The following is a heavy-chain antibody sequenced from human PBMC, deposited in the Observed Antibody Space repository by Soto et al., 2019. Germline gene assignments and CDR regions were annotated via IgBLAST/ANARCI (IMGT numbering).Heavy chain of an antibody. V-gene: IGHV1-3*01. D-gene: IGHD2-21*01. J-gene: IGHJ4*02. CDR3: AGDVGGASDY. CDR2: INAGNGNT. CDR1: GYTFTSYA. Sequence: QVQLVQSGAEVKKPGASVKVSCKASGYTFTSYAMHWVRQAPGQRLEWMGWINAGNGNTKYSQKLQGRVTITRDTSASMVYMELSCVRSEDSDVYSCAGDVGGASDYWGQGALVTVSS.